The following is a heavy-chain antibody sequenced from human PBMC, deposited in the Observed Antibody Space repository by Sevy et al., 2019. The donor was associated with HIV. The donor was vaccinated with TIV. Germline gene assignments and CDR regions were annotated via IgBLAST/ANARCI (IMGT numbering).Heavy chain of an antibody. Sequence: GGSLRLSCAASGFIFGSYAMNWVRQAPGKGLEWVAVISYDGSHKYYADSVKGRFTISRDSSKNTLYLQMHSRRTDDTAVYYCARDPGSSWSSFDYWGQGTLVTVSS. J-gene: IGHJ4*02. CDR2: ISYDGSHK. V-gene: IGHV3-30-3*01. D-gene: IGHD6-13*01. CDR1: GFIFGSYA. CDR3: ARDPGSSWSSFDY.